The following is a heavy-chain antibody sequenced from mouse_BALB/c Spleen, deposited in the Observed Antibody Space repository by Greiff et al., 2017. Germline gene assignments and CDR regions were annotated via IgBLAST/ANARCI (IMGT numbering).Heavy chain of an antibody. CDR1: GFSLTSYG. V-gene: IGHV2-9*02. J-gene: IGHJ4*01. D-gene: IGHD2-1*01. Sequence: QVQLQQSGPGLVAPSQSLSITCTVSGFSLTSYGVHWVRQPPGKGLEWLGVIWAGGSTNYNSALMSRLSISKDNSKSQVFLKMNSLQTDDTAMYYCAREYGNYLYAMDYWGQGTSVTVSS. CDR3: AREYGNYLYAMDY. CDR2: IWAGGST.